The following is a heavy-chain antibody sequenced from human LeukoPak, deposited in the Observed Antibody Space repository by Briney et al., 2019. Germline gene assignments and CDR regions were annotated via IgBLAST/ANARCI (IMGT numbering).Heavy chain of an antibody. D-gene: IGHD2-2*01. CDR2: ISSSSSYI. J-gene: IGHJ4*02. CDR3: ARDYCSSTSCYPFDY. Sequence: GGSLRLSCAASGFTFSSYSMNWVRQAPGKELEWVSSISSSSSYIYYADSVKGRFTISRDNAKNSLYLQMNSLRAEDTAVYYCARDYCSSTSCYPFDYWGQGTLVTVSS. V-gene: IGHV3-21*01. CDR1: GFTFSSYS.